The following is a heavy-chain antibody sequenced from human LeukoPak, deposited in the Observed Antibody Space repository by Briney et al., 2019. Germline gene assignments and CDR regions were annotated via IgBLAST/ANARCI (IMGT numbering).Heavy chain of an antibody. Sequence: GGSLRLSCAASGFTFSSYAMSWVRQAPGKGLEWVSAISGSGGSTYYADSVKGRFTISRDNSKNTLYLQMNSLRAEDTAVYYCAKDRGRSSYDSSGYYYYGMDVWGQGTTVTVSS. CDR3: AKDRGRSSYDSSGYYYYGMDV. J-gene: IGHJ6*02. CDR2: ISGSGGST. V-gene: IGHV3-23*01. CDR1: GFTFSSYA. D-gene: IGHD3-22*01.